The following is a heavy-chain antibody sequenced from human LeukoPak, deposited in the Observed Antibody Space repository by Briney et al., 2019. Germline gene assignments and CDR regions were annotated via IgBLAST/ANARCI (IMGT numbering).Heavy chain of an antibody. Sequence: GGSMRLSCAASGFTVSSNYMSWVRQAPGKVLEWVSVIYSGGSTYYADSVKGRFTISRDNSKNTLYLQMNSLRAEDTAVYYCARDRHYDILTGYYYYYYMDVWGKGTTVTVSS. V-gene: IGHV3-66*02. CDR1: GFTVSSNY. J-gene: IGHJ6*03. CDR3: ARDRHYDILTGYYYYYYMDV. D-gene: IGHD3-9*01. CDR2: IYSGGST.